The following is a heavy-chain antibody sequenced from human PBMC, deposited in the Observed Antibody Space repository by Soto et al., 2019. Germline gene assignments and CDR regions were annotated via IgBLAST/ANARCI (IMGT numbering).Heavy chain of an antibody. V-gene: IGHV3-23*01. Sequence: GGSLRLSCVASGFTFNNYAMSWVRQPPGKGPEWVSGISGGGRTYYADFVKGRFTISRDNDKNTVYLQMNSLRAEDTATYYCAKDLFQFVVALGFDFWGQGIPVTVSS. J-gene: IGHJ4*02. CDR1: GFTFNNYA. CDR3: AKDLFQFVVALGFDF. D-gene: IGHD2-15*01. CDR2: ISGGGRT.